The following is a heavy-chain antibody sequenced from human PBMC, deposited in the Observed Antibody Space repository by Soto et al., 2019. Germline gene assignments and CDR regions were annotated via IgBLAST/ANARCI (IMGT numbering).Heavy chain of an antibody. CDR3: ARQIYDSDTGPNFQYYFDS. D-gene: IGHD3-22*01. CDR1: GYSFAGYW. V-gene: IGHV5-10-1*01. J-gene: IGHJ4*02. Sequence: GESLKIPCKGSGYSFAGYWITWVRQKPGKGLEWMGRIDPSDSQTYYSPSFRGHVTISVTKSITTVFLQWSSLRASDTAMYYCARQIYDSDTGPNFQYYFDSWGQGTPVTVSS. CDR2: IDPSDSQT.